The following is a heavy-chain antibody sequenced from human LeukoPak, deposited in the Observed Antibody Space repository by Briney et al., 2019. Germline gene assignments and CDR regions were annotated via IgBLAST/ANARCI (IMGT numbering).Heavy chain of an antibody. CDR1: GFTFDDYT. Sequence: PGGSLRLSCAASGFTFDDYTMHWVRQAPGKGLEWVSLISWDGGSTYYADSVKGRFTISRDNSKNSLYLQMNSLRTEDTALYYCAKGKVRGPRDYYFDYWGQGTLVTVSS. D-gene: IGHD3-10*01. CDR3: AKGKVRGPRDYYFDY. V-gene: IGHV3-43*01. J-gene: IGHJ4*02. CDR2: ISWDGGST.